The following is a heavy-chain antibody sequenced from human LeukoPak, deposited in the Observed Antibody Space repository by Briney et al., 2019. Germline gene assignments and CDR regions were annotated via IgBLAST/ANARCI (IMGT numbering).Heavy chain of an antibody. J-gene: IGHJ5*02. CDR2: IYTSGST. V-gene: IGHV4-4*09. CDR1: GGSISSYY. D-gene: IGHD6-25*01. CDR3: ARSEEAAAASWFDP. Sequence: SETLSLTCTVSGGSISSYYWSWIRQPPGKGPEWIGYIYTSGSTNYNPSLKSRVTISVDTSKNQFSLKLSSVTAADTAVYYCARSEEAAAASWFDPWGRGTLATVSS.